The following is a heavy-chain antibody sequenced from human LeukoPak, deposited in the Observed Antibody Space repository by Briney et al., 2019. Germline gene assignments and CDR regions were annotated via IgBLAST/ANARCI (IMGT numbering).Heavy chain of an antibody. D-gene: IGHD1/OR15-1a*01. CDR1: GFTFNNYA. CDR3: AKGTKPVMTIPDY. CDR2: ISSGGST. Sequence: GGLRLSCAAAGFTFNNYAMSWVRQAPGKGLKWVSGISSGGSTYYADSVKGRFTISRDNSKNTLYLQMNSLRAEDTAVYYCAKGTKPVMTIPDYWGQGILVTVSS. V-gene: IGHV3-23*01. J-gene: IGHJ4*02.